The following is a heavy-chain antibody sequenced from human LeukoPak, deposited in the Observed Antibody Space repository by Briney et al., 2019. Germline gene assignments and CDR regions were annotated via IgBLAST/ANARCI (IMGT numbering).Heavy chain of an antibody. D-gene: IGHD6-6*01. V-gene: IGHV3-30*18. Sequence: GGPLRLSCAASGFTFSSYGMHWVRQAPGKGLEWVAVISYDGSNKYYADSVKGRFTISRDNSKNTLYLQMNSLRAEDTAVYYCAKESTRYSSSTFDYWGQGTLVTVSS. CDR2: ISYDGSNK. J-gene: IGHJ4*02. CDR1: GFTFSSYG. CDR3: AKESTRYSSSTFDY.